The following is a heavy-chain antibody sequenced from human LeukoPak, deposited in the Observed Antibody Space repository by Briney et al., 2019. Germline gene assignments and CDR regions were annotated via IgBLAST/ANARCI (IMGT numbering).Heavy chain of an antibody. CDR1: GYSFTGYY. D-gene: IGHD5-18*01. J-gene: IGHJ4*02. CDR2: INPNSGGT. CDR3: ARVDAAMVAGGGDY. Sequence: GASVKVSCKASGYSFTGYYMHWVRQAPGQGLEWMGWINPNSGGTKYAQKFKGRGTMTRDTFISTAYMELRRLRSDATAVYYCARVDAAMVAGGGDYWGQGTLVTVSS. V-gene: IGHV1-2*02.